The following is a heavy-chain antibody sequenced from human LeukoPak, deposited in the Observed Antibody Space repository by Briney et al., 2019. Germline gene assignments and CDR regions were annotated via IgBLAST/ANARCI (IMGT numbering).Heavy chain of an antibody. Sequence: GGSLRLSCAASGFTFSSSWMHWVWQAPEKGLEWVVDIKCDGSEKYYVDSVKGRLTISRDNAKNSLYLQMNSLRAEDIRSGSYPLIHYWGQGTLVTVSS. D-gene: IGHD3-10*01. CDR1: GFTFSSSW. CDR3: PLIHY. CDR2: IKCDGSEK. V-gene: IGHV3-52*01. J-gene: IGHJ4*02.